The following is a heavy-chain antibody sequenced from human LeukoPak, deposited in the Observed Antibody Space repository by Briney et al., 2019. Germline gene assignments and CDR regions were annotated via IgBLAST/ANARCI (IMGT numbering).Heavy chain of an antibody. CDR2: IYYSGST. Sequence: SETLSLTCTVSGGSISRYYWSWIRQPPGKGLEWIGYIYYSGSTNYNPSLKSRVTISVDTSKNQFSLKLNSVTAADTAVYYCARDQRGYSYGSYYMDVWGKGTTVTVSS. CDR3: ARDQRGYSYGSYYMDV. V-gene: IGHV4-59*01. CDR1: GGSISRYY. D-gene: IGHD5-18*01. J-gene: IGHJ6*03.